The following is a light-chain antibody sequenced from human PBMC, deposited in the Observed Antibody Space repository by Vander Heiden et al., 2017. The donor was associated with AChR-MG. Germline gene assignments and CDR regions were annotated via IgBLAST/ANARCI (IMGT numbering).Light chain of an antibody. CDR1: QNVNSN. CDR2: TAS. V-gene: IGKV3-15*01. CDR3: QQYKNWPYT. J-gene: IGKJ2*01. Sequence: ELVMTQSPATLSVSPGERATLSCRASQNVNSNLAWYQQIPGQAPRLLFHTASTRATGIPARFSGSGSGTEFTLTISSLQSEDFAVYYCQQYKNWPYTFGQGTKLEVK.